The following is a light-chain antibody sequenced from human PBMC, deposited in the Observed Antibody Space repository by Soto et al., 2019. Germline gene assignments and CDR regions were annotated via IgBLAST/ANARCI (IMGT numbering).Light chain of an antibody. J-gene: IGKJ3*01. CDR2: GAS. CDR1: QSVSSN. V-gene: IGKV3-15*01. CDR3: HQYNNWPFT. Sequence: EIVMTQSPATLSVSPGERATLSCRASQSVSSNLAWYQQKPGQAPRLLIYGASTRATGIPARFSGSESGTEFTLTISSLQSEDFAVYYCHQYNNWPFTCGPGTKVDIK.